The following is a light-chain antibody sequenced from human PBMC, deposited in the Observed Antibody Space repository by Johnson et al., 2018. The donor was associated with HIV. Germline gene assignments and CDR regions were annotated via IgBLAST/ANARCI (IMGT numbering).Light chain of an antibody. J-gene: IGLJ1*01. V-gene: IGLV1-51*01. CDR3: GTWDSSLSAGGV. CDR1: SFNIGSNF. Sequence: QSVLTQPPSVSAAPGQKVTISCSGSSFNIGSNFVSWYQQLPGKAPKLLIYDNNKRPSGIPDRFSGSTSGTSATLGITGLQTGDEADYYCGTWDSSLSAGGVFGTGTKVTVL. CDR2: DNN.